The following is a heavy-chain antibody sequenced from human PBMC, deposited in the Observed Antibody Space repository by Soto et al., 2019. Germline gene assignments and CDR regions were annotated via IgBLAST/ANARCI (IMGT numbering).Heavy chain of an antibody. CDR2: TSAYNGNT. CDR3: ARVLGALGHWFDP. V-gene: IGHV1-18*01. Sequence: QVQLVQSGAEVKKPGASVKVSCKASGYTFTSYGISWVRQAPGHGLEWMGRTSAYNGNTNYAQKLQGRVTMTTDTATSTPYMELGRLRSDDTAVYSCARVLGALGHWFDPWGQGTLVTVSS. J-gene: IGHJ5*02. CDR1: GYTFTSYG. D-gene: IGHD1-26*01.